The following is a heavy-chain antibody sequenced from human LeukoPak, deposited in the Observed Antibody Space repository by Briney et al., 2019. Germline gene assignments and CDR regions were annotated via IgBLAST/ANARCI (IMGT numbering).Heavy chain of an antibody. CDR2: INHSGST. Sequence: SETLSLTCAVYGGSFSGYYWSWIRQPPGKGLEWIGEINHSGSTNYNPSLKSRVTISVDTSKNQFSLKLSSVTAADTAVYYCARSVVPAAILGSGHYPIDYWGQGTLVTVSS. J-gene: IGHJ4*02. V-gene: IGHV4-34*01. CDR1: GGSFSGYY. D-gene: IGHD2-2*02. CDR3: ARSVVPAAILGSGHYPIDY.